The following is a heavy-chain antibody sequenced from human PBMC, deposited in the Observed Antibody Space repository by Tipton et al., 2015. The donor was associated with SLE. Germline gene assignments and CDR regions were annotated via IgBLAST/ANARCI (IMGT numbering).Heavy chain of an antibody. CDR3: AKDIGGMGSWFDP. Sequence: RSLRLSCPASGFTFSHYGMHWVRQAPGKGLEWVAVIWYDGSNKYYADSVKGRFTISRDNSKNMLYLQMNSLRAEDTAVYYCAKDIGGMGSWFDPWGQGTLVTVSS. V-gene: IGHV3-33*06. CDR1: GFTFSHYG. D-gene: IGHD3-16*01. J-gene: IGHJ5*02. CDR2: IWYDGSNK.